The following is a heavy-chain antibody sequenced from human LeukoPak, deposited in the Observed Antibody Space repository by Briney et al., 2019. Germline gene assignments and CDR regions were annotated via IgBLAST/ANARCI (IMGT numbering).Heavy chain of an antibody. CDR2: INPNSGGT. J-gene: IGHJ6*03. V-gene: IGHV1-2*02. Sequence: GASVKVSCKASGYTFTGCYMHWVRQAPGQGLEWMGWINPNSGGTNYAQKFQGRVTMTRDTSISTAYMELSRLRSDDTAVYYCARAFPLYYYYYMDVWGKGTTVTVSS. CDR3: ARAFPLYYYYYMDV. CDR1: GYTFTGCY.